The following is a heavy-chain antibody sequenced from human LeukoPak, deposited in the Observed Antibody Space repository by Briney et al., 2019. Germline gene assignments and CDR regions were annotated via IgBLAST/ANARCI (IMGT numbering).Heavy chain of an antibody. J-gene: IGHJ5*02. CDR1: GNTFTSYG. CDR3: ARGGDLDYDILTGYYNVMYNWFDP. D-gene: IGHD3-9*01. Sequence: ASVKVSCKASGNTFTSYGISWVRQAPGQGLEWMGWISAYNGNTNYAQKLQGRVTMTTDTSTSTAYMELRSLRSDDTAVYYCARGGDLDYDILTGYYNVMYNWFDPWGQGTLVTVAS. CDR2: ISAYNGNT. V-gene: IGHV1-18*01.